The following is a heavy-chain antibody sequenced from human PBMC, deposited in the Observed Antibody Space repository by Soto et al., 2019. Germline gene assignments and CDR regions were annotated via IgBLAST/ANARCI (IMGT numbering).Heavy chain of an antibody. CDR1: GYTFSHYG. CDR3: ARGGQECSNSGCGYIYDGMDV. D-gene: IGHD1-26*01. V-gene: IGHV1-18*01. CDR2: ISAYNGNR. J-gene: IGHJ6*02. Sequence: SVKVSCKASGYTFSHYGIGWVRQAPGQGLEWMGWISAYNGNRHFAEGLRGRITMTTNTTTSTADMELRSLSSDDTAVYYCARGGQECSNSGCGYIYDGMDVWGQGTTVTVSS.